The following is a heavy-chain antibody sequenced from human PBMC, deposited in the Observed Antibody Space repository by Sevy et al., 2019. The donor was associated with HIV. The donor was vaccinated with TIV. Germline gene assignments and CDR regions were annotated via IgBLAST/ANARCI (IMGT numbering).Heavy chain of an antibody. CDR3: AKSSFLPAAGNAYYFDY. CDR1: GFTFRSYW. J-gene: IGHJ4*02. D-gene: IGHD2-2*01. V-gene: IGHV3-9*01. CDR2: ITWNSVIL. Sequence: GGSLRLSCAVSGFTFRSYWMSWVRQAPGKGLEWVSGITWNSVILGYADSVKGRFTISRDNARNSLYLEMKSLRAEDTALYYCAKSSFLPAAGNAYYFDYWGQGTLVTVSS.